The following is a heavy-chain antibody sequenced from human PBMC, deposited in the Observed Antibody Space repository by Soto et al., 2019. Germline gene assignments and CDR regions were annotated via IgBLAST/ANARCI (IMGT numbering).Heavy chain of an antibody. Sequence: QVQLVQSGAEVNKPESSGRVSCKASGGTFNSYAITWVRQAPGQGLEWMGGTIPMFGTTNYAEKFQGRVTITAEESTNKAYMELSSLRSEDTAVYYCTRCGIRYHSIGYYLGIDGMDVWGQGATVIVSS. CDR2: TIPMFGTT. CDR1: GGTFNSYA. V-gene: IGHV1-69*12. CDR3: TRCGIRYHSIGYYLGIDGMDV. D-gene: IGHD3-22*01. J-gene: IGHJ6*02.